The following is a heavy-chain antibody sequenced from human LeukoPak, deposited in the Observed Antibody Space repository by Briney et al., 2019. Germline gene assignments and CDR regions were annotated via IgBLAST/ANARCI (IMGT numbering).Heavy chain of an antibody. CDR1: GGSISSGGYY. D-gene: IGHD4-23*01. CDR3: ARAEGATVVTPWWYFDL. V-gene: IGHV4-31*03. Sequence: PSETLSLTCTVSGGSISSGGYYWRWIRQHPGKGLEWIGYIYYSGSTYYNPSLKSRVTISVDTSKNQFSLKLSSVTAADTAVYYCARAEGATVVTPWWYFDLWGRGTLVTVSS. CDR2: IYYSGST. J-gene: IGHJ2*01.